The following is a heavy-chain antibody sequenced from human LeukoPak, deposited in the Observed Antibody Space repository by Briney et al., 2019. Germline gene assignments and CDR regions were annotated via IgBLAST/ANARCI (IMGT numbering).Heavy chain of an antibody. D-gene: IGHD6-13*01. CDR2: IYHSGST. V-gene: IGHV4-30-2*01. CDR3: ASLGYSSSWYGRDFDY. J-gene: IGHJ4*02. CDR1: GGSISSGGYS. Sequence: SETLSLTCAVSGGSISSGGYSWSWLRQPPGKGLEWIGYIYHSGSTYYNPSLKSRVTISVDTSKNQFSLKLSSVTAADTAVYYCASLGYSSSWYGRDFDYWGQGTLVTVSS.